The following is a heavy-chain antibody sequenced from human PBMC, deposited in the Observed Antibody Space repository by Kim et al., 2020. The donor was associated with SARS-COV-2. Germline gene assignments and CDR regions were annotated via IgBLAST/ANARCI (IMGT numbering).Heavy chain of an antibody. D-gene: IGHD6-13*01. V-gene: IGHV4-34*01. Sequence: SETLSLTCAVYGGSFSGYYWSWIRQPPGKGLEWIGEINHSGSTNYNPSLKSRVTISVDTSKNQFSLKLSSVTAADTAVCYCARGLYSSSWYGPHWYFDLWGRGTLVTVSS. CDR1: GGSFSGYY. CDR3: ARGLYSSSWYGPHWYFDL. CDR2: INHSGST. J-gene: IGHJ2*01.